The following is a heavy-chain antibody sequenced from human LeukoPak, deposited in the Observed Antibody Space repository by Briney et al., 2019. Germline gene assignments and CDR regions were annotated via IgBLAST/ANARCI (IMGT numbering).Heavy chain of an antibody. CDR2: IYPGDSDT. CDR3: ARHAPIFVVVPAAKYYYYYMDV. J-gene: IGHJ6*03. V-gene: IGHV5-51*01. CDR1: GYSFTSYW. D-gene: IGHD2-2*01. Sequence: GESLKISCKGSGYSFTSYWIGWVRQMPGKGLEWMGIIYPGDSDTRYSPSFQGQVTISADKSISTAYLQWSSLKASDTAMYYCARHAPIFVVVPAAKYYYYYMDVWGKGTTVTVSS.